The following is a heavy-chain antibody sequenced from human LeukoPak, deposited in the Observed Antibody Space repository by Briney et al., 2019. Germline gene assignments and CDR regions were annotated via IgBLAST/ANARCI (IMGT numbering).Heavy chain of an antibody. Sequence: GGSLRLSCAASGFIFSSYSMNWVRQAPGKGLEWVSYIDKRSNNIYYAGSVKGRFTISRDNAKSSPYLQMNSLRDEDTAVYFCARVGYSGWDFDYWGQGTLVTVSS. CDR2: IDKRSNNI. CDR3: ARVGYSGWDFDY. J-gene: IGHJ4*02. V-gene: IGHV3-48*02. D-gene: IGHD5-12*01. CDR1: GFIFSSYS.